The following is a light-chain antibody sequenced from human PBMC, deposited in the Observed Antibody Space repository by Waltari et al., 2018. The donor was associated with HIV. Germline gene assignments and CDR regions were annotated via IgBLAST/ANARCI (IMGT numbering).Light chain of an antibody. CDR3: ATWDDNLNAWV. Sequence: QSVLNQSPSASGTPGQRVIISCSGSSSNIGSTTVTWYQQFPGTAPKLLIYSYGQRPSGVPERFSGSKSATSASLAISGLRSEDEADYYCATWDDNLNAWVFGGGTKLTVL. J-gene: IGLJ3*02. V-gene: IGLV1-44*01. CDR2: SYG. CDR1: SSNIGSTT.